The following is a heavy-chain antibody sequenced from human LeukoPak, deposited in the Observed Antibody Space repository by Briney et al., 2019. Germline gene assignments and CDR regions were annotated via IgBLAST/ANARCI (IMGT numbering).Heavy chain of an antibody. V-gene: IGHV4-34*01. CDR2: INHSGST. CDR3: ASFGRITIFGVVIPHYLDY. Sequence: KPSETLSLTCAVYGGSFSGYYWSWIRQPPGKGLEWIGEINHSGSTNYNPSLKSRVTISVDTSKNQFSLKLSSVTAADTAVYYCASFGRITIFGVVIPHYLDYWGQGTLVTVSS. D-gene: IGHD3-3*01. J-gene: IGHJ4*02. CDR1: GGSFSGYY.